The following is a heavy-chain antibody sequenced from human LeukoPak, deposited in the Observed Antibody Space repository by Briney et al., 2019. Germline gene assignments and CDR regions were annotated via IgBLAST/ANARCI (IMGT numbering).Heavy chain of an antibody. CDR3: ARGGSSGPVDY. J-gene: IGHJ4*02. CDR2: IIPILGIA. D-gene: IGHD3-22*01. CDR1: GGTFSSYA. Sequence: GASVKVSCKASGGTFSSYAISWVRQAPGQGLEWMGRIIPILGIANYAQRFQGRVTITADKSTSTAYMELSSLRSEDTAVYYCARGGSSGPVDYWGQGTLVTVSS. V-gene: IGHV1-69*04.